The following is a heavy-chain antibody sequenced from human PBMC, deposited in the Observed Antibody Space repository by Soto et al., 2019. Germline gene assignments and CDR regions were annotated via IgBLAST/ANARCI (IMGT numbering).Heavy chain of an antibody. D-gene: IGHD2-15*01. J-gene: IGHJ4*02. CDR3: AKAYEIVVVVAACDY. V-gene: IGHV3-23*01. CDR1: GFTFSSYA. Sequence: EVQLLESGGGLVQPGGSLRLSCAASGFTFSSYAMSWVRQAPGKGLEWVSAISGSGGSTYYADSVKGRFTISRDNSKNTLYLQMNSLRAEDTDVYYCAKAYEIVVVVAACDYWGQGTLVTVSS. CDR2: ISGSGGST.